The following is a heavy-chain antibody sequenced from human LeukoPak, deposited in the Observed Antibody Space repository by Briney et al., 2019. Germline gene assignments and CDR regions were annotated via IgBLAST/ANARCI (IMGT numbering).Heavy chain of an antibody. CDR1: GYTFTSYA. CDR3: ASPSGYSGYDWIFDY. J-gene: IGHJ4*02. D-gene: IGHD5-12*01. Sequence: ASVKVSYKASGYTFTSYAMHWVRQAPGQRLEWMGWINAGNGNTKYSQKFQRRVTITMDTSASTAYMELSSLRSEDTAVYYCASPSGYSGYDWIFDYWGQGTLVTVSS. CDR2: INAGNGNT. V-gene: IGHV1-3*01.